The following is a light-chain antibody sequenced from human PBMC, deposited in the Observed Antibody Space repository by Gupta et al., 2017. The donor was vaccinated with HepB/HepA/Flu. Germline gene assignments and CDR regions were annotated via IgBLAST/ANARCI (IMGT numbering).Light chain of an antibody. Sequence: QSALTQPPSASGSPGQSVTISCTATSSDIRVYYYVSWYQQYPGKAPKLLIYEVHNLPSGVPDPFSAPRLLISAYLTGSGLQAEDDSDSYCGSSAAVTNAIFGGG. J-gene: IGLJ2*01. CDR3: GSSAAVTNAI. V-gene: IGLV2-8*01. CDR2: EVH. CDR1: SSDIRVYYY.